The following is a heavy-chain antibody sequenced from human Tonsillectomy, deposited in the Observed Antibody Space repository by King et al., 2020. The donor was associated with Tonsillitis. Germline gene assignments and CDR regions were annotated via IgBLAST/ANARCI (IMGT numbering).Heavy chain of an antibody. CDR2: IIPILGIA. D-gene: IGHD2-15*01. J-gene: IGHJ4*02. V-gene: IGHV1-69*09. CDR3: AREQVGYCSGGSCLTNV. Sequence: QLVQSGAEVKKPGSSVKVSCKASGGTFSSYAISWVRQAPGQGLEWMGRIIPILGIAKYAQKFQGRVTITADKSTSTAYMERSSLGSEDTAVYYCAREQVGYCSGGSCLTNVWGQGTLVTVSS. CDR1: GGTFSSYA.